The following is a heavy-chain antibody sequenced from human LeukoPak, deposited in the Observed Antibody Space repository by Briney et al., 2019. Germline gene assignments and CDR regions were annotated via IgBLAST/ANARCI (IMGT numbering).Heavy chain of an antibody. CDR2: INPSGGSR. V-gene: IGHV1-46*01. Sequence: ASVKVSCKASGYTFTSYYMHWVRQAPGQGLEWMGIINPSGGSRSYAQKLQGRVTMTTDTSTSTAYMELRSLRSDDTAVYYCARDGSRKIDYWGQGTLVTVSS. D-gene: IGHD6-25*01. CDR1: GYTFTSYY. CDR3: ARDGSRKIDY. J-gene: IGHJ4*02.